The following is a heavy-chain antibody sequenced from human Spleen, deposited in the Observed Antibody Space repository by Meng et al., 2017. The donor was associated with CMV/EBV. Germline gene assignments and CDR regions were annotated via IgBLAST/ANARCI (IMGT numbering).Heavy chain of an antibody. D-gene: IGHD6-6*01. J-gene: IGHJ4*02. CDR1: GFSFSSYD. CDR2: ISSSSSYI. Sequence: GESLKISCAASGFSFSSYDMHWVRQAPGRGLEWVSSISSSSSYIYYADSVKGRFTISRDNAKNSLYLQMNSLRAEDTAVYYCARVYSSSDKFFDYWGQGTLVTVSS. CDR3: ARVYSSSDKFFDY. V-gene: IGHV3-21*01.